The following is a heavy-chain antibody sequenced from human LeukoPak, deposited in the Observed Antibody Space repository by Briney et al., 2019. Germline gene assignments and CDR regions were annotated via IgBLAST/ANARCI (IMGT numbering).Heavy chain of an antibody. CDR1: GGSISSSSYC. J-gene: IGHJ4*02. CDR2: IYYSGST. D-gene: IGHD3-9*01. CDR3: ARQAFDWLLNY. V-gene: IGHV4-39*01. Sequence: SETLSLTCTVSGGSISSSSYCWGWIRQPPGKGLEWIGSIYYSGSTYYNPSLKSRVTISVDTSKNQFSLKLSSVTAADTAVYYCARQAFDWLLNYWGQGTLVTVSS.